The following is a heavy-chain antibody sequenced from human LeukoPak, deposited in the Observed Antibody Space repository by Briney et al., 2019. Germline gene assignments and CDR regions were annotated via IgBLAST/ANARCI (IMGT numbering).Heavy chain of an antibody. CDR3: ARDAISYNYYDSSGYYAH. Sequence: ASVTVSCTASGYTFISYYIHWVRQAPGQGLEWMGIINPSGGSTSYAQKFQGRVTMTRDTSTSTVYMELSSLRSEDTAVYYCARDAISYNYYDSSGYYAHWGQGTLVTVSS. D-gene: IGHD3-22*01. V-gene: IGHV1-46*01. J-gene: IGHJ4*02. CDR1: GYTFISYY. CDR2: INPSGGST.